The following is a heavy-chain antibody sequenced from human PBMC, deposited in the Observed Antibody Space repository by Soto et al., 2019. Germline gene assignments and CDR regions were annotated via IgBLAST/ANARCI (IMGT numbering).Heavy chain of an antibody. V-gene: IGHV1-69*01. CDR1: GGTLSSYA. D-gene: IGHD5-12*01. J-gene: IGHJ3*02. CDR3: ARVDHSGYDYDAFDI. CDR2: IIPIFGTA. Sequence: ASVKVSCKASGGTLSSYAISWVRQAPGQGLEWMGGIIPIFGTANYAQKFQGRVTITADESTSTAYMELSSLRSEDTAVYYCARVDHSGYDYDAFDIWGQGTMVTVSS.